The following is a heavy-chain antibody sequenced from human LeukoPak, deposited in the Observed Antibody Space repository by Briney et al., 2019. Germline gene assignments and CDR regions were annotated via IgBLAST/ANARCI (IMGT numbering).Heavy chain of an antibody. V-gene: IGHV3-48*01. CDR1: GFTFSSYG. J-gene: IGHJ3*02. D-gene: IGHD3-10*01. CDR2: ISSSGSIT. CDR3: ARPGITAFDI. Sequence: GGSLRLSCAASGFTFSSYGMHWVRQAPGKGLEWVSHISSSGSITYYGDSVKGRITISRDNAKNSASLYMNSLRAEDSAVYYCARPGITAFDIWGQGTMVTVSS.